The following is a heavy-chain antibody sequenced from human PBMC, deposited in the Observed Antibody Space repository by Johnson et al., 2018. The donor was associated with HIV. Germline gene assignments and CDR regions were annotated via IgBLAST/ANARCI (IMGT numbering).Heavy chain of an antibody. CDR2: IYSGGST. CDR1: GFTVSRNY. V-gene: IGHV3-66*01. D-gene: IGHD2-15*01. CDR3: AKDAYCSGGRCYGFGAFDI. Sequence: VQLVESGGGVVQPGGSLRLSCAASGFTVSRNYMSWVRQAPGKGLEWVSVIYSGGSTYYADSVKGRFPISRDNSKNTLYLQMNSLRAEDTAVYYCAKDAYCSGGRCYGFGAFDIWGQGTMVTVSS. J-gene: IGHJ3*02.